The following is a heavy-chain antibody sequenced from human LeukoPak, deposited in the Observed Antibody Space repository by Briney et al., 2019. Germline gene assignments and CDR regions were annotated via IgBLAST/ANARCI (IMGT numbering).Heavy chain of an antibody. Sequence: GGSLRLSCVGSGVTFSSYEMNWVRQAPGKGLEWVSYISSSGSTIYYADFVKGRFTISRDNAKNSLYLQMNSLRAEDTAVYYCGRYGLGYYYMDVWGKGTTVTVSS. V-gene: IGHV3-48*03. D-gene: IGHD6-19*01. CDR1: GVTFSSYE. CDR2: ISSSGSTI. CDR3: GRYGLGYYYMDV. J-gene: IGHJ6*03.